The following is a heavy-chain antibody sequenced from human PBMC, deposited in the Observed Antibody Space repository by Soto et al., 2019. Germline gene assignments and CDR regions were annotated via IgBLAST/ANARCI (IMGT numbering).Heavy chain of an antibody. CDR2: IKQDGSEK. CDR1: GFTFSSYW. J-gene: IGHJ6*02. Sequence: PGGSLRLSCAASGFTFSSYWMSWVRQAPGKGLEWVANIKQDGSEKYYVDSVKGRFTISRDNAKNSLYLQMNSLRAEDTAVYYCARMIAAAGTYYYYGMDVWGQGTTVTVSS. CDR3: ARMIAAAGTYYYYGMDV. D-gene: IGHD6-13*01. V-gene: IGHV3-7*05.